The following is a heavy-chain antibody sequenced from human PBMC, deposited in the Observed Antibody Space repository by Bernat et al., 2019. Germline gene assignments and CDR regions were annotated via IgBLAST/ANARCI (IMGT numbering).Heavy chain of an antibody. V-gene: IGHV3-23*01. Sequence: EVQLLESGGGLVQPGGSLRLTCGASGFTFSDYAMNLVRQAPGKGLEWVATILSSGSGTYYADSVRGRFTVSRDNSKNTLYLQVHSLRAEDTAVYYCAKDKVRGDGYVVFDYWGQGTLVTVSS. D-gene: IGHD3-10*01. CDR2: ILSSGSGT. J-gene: IGHJ4*02. CDR3: AKDKVRGDGYVVFDY. CDR1: GFTFSDYA.